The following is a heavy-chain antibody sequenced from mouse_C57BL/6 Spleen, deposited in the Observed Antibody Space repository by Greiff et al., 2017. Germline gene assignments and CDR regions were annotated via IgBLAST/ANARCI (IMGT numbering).Heavy chain of an antibody. CDR1: GYTFTSYD. CDR2: IYPRDGST. J-gene: IGHJ4*01. V-gene: IGHV1-85*01. Sequence: VQLQQSGPELVKPGASVKLSCKASGYTFTSYDINWVKQRPGQGLEWIGWIYPRDGSTKYNEKFKGKATLTVDTSSSTAYMELHSLTSEDSAVYFCARSGPGSRTPYSMDYWGQGTSVTVSS. D-gene: IGHD1-1*01. CDR3: ARSGPGSRTPYSMDY.